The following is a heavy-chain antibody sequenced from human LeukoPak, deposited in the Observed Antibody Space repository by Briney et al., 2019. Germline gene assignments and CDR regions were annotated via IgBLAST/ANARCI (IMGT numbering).Heavy chain of an antibody. J-gene: IGHJ4*02. CDR2: IYYSGST. CDR1: GGSISSSSYY. Sequence: SETLSLTCTVSGGSISSSSYYWGWIRQPPGKGLEWIGSIYYSGSTYYNPSLKSRVTISVDTSKNQFSLKLSSVTAADTAVYYCARHLHDAVLDYWGQGTLVTVSS. CDR3: ARHLHDAVLDY. V-gene: IGHV4-39*01. D-gene: IGHD3-3*01.